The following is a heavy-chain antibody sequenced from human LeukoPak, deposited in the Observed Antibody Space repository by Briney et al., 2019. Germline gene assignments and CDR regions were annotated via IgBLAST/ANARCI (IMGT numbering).Heavy chain of an antibody. CDR3: AKVPLSQSTFDY. CDR2: ISDDGSVK. V-gene: IGHV3-30*18. Sequence: GGSLRLSCAASGFPFSGYGMHWVRQAPGKGLEWMTIISDDGSVKYYAESVKGRFTISRDNSRNTLYLQMNSLRAEDTAVYYCAKVPLSQSTFDYWGQGTLVTVSS. CDR1: GFPFSGYG. J-gene: IGHJ4*02. D-gene: IGHD3-16*01.